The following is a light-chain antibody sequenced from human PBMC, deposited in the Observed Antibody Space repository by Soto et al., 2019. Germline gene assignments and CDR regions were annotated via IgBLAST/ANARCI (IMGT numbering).Light chain of an antibody. J-gene: IGKJ5*01. CDR3: QQRSKWPPAIT. CDR1: QRVSSY. CDR2: DAS. Sequence: EIVLTQSPATLSLSPGERATLSCRASQRVSSYLAWYQQKPGQAPRLLIYDASNRATGIPARFSGSGSGTDFTLTIISLEPEDFAVSYCQQRSKWPPAITFGQGTRLEIK. V-gene: IGKV3-11*01.